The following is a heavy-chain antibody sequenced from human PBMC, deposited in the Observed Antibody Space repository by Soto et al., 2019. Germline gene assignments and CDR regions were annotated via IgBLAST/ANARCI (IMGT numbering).Heavy chain of an antibody. D-gene: IGHD3-3*01. J-gene: IGHJ5*02. V-gene: IGHV4-30-4*01. CDR2: ISYIGST. CDR1: GGSISGDYF. CDR3: ARDRALVGTVFGVPGGGLDP. Sequence: SETLSLTCTVSGGSISGDYFWTWIRQPPGRGLEWIGYISYIGSTYYNPSLKSRVTISLDTSKTQFSLKMTSVNLADTAVYYCARDRALVGTVFGVPGGGLDPWGQGTLVTVS.